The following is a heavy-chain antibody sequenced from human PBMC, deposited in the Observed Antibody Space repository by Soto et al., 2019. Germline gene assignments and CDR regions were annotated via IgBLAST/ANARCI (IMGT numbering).Heavy chain of an antibody. Sequence: QVQLVESGGGVVQPGRSLRLSCAASGFTFSSYGMHWVRQAPGKGLEWVAVIWYDGSNKYYADSVKGRFTISRDNSKNTLYLQMNSLRAEDTAVYYCARDIIGWVPRLDYWGQGTLVTVSS. CDR3: ARDIIGWVPRLDY. CDR1: GFTFSSYG. V-gene: IGHV3-33*01. J-gene: IGHJ4*02. CDR2: IWYDGSNK. D-gene: IGHD1-20*01.